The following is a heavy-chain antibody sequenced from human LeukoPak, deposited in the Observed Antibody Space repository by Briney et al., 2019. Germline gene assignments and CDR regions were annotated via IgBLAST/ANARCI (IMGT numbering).Heavy chain of an antibody. Sequence: SETLSLTCTVSGVSITSYYWSWTRQTPGKGLEWIGYIDYSGSTNYNPSLKSRVTISVDTSKNQFSLKLSSVTAADTAVYYCARAPNYGGKPFDYWGQGTLVTVSS. CDR1: GVSITSYY. CDR3: ARAPNYGGKPFDY. CDR2: IDYSGST. V-gene: IGHV4-59*08. J-gene: IGHJ4*02. D-gene: IGHD4-23*01.